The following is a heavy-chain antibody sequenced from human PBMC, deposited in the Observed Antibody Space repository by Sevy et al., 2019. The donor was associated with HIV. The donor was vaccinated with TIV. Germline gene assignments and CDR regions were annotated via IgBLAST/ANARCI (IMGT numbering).Heavy chain of an antibody. Sequence: ASVKVSCKASGYTFTSYGISWVRQAPGQGLEWMGWISAYNGNPNYAQKLQGRVTMTTDTSTSTAYMELRSLRSDDTAVYYCARVFLYDSSGYDAFDIWGQGTMVTVSS. J-gene: IGHJ3*02. CDR1: GYTFTSYG. V-gene: IGHV1-18*01. CDR2: ISAYNGNP. D-gene: IGHD3-22*01. CDR3: ARVFLYDSSGYDAFDI.